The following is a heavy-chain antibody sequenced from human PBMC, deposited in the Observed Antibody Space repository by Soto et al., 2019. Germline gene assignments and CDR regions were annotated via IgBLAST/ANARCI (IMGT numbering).Heavy chain of an antibody. CDR2: MNPNSGNT. Sequence: QVQLVQSGAEVKKPGASVKVSCKASGYTFTSYDINWVRQATGQGLEWMGWMNPNSGNTGYAQKWQGRVTMTRNTSRSTAYLELSSLRAEDTAVYYCASTLYGDNVDYWGQGTMVTVYS. CDR3: ASTLYGDNVDY. CDR1: GYTFTSYD. J-gene: IGHJ4*02. V-gene: IGHV1-8*01. D-gene: IGHD4-17*01.